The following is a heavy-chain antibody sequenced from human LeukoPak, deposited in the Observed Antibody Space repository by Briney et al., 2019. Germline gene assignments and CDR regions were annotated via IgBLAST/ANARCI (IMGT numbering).Heavy chain of an antibody. D-gene: IGHD2-21*02. CDR1: GFTFSRYW. CDR2: INSGGSGT. J-gene: IGHJ4*02. Sequence: PGGSLRLSCAASGFTFSRYWMHWVRQAPGKGLVWVSRINSGGSGTTYADSVKGRFTISRDNAKNTLYLQMNSLRAEDTAVYYCAREDCESYFFDYWGQGALVTVSS. V-gene: IGHV3-74*01. CDR3: AREDCESYFFDY.